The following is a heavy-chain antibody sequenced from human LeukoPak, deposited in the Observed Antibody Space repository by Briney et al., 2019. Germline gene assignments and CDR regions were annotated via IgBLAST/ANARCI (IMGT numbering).Heavy chain of an antibody. Sequence: GGSLRLSCAASGFTVSSNYMSWVRQAPGKGLEWVSVIYSGGSTYYADSVKGRFTISRDNSKNTLYLQMNSLRAEDTAVYYCARVITVTLGYYYHGMDVWGQGTTVTVSS. CDR1: GFTVSSNY. V-gene: IGHV3-66*01. CDR3: ARVITVTLGYYYHGMDV. J-gene: IGHJ6*02. D-gene: IGHD4-17*01. CDR2: IYSGGST.